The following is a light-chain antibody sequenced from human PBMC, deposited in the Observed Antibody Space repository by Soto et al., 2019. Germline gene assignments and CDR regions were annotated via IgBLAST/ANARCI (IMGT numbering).Light chain of an antibody. Sequence: DIQLTQSPFFLSASVGDRVTITCRASQGISSYLAWYQQKPGEAPKLLIYDASTLQGGVPSRFSGSGSGTEFTLTISSLQPEDFATYYCQQLNSSPITFGQGTRLEIK. J-gene: IGKJ5*01. CDR2: DAS. CDR1: QGISSY. CDR3: QQLNSSPIT. V-gene: IGKV1-9*01.